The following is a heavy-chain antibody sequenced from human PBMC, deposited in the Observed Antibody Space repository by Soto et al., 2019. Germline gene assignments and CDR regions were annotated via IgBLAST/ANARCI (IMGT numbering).Heavy chain of an antibody. CDR3: ARKVLGSTSRPDYWYFDL. V-gene: IGHV3-23*01. J-gene: IGHJ2*01. CDR2: ISGGGDRT. Sequence: EVQLLESGGGLVQPGGSLRLSCVGSGFTFISYAMNWVRQAPGKGLEWVSGISGGGDRTFDADSVKGRFTISRDNSNNTVDLQMNSLRADDTAVYYSARKVLGSTSRPDYWYFDLWGRRTLVTVSS. CDR1: GFTFISYA. D-gene: IGHD3-16*01.